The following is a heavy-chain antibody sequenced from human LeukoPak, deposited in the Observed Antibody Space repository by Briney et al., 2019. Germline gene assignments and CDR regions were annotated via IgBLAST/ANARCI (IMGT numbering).Heavy chain of an antibody. CDR3: AREVKAYDKYYFDY. J-gene: IGHJ4*02. CDR2: IYYSGST. Sequence: SETLSLTCTVSGGSLSSSSYYWGWIRQPPGKGLEWIGSIYYSGSTYYNPSLKSRVTISVDTSKNQFSLKLSSVTAADTAVYYCAREVKAYDKYYFDYWGQGTLVTVSS. D-gene: IGHD1-1*01. CDR1: GGSLSSSSYY. V-gene: IGHV4-39*07.